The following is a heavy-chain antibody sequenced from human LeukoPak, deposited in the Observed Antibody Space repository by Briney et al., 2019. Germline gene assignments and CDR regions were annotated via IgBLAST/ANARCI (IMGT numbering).Heavy chain of an antibody. D-gene: IGHD2-2*01. CDR3: AKEPREYCSSTSCPNWFDS. CDR1: GFTFNNYA. CDR2: ISASGGTT. J-gene: IGHJ5*01. Sequence: GGSLRLSCAASGFTFNNYAMSWVRQAPGKGLEWVSAISASGGTTYYADSVKGRFTISRDNSENTLFLQMNSLRAEDTAVYCCAKEPREYCSSTSCPNWFDSWGQGTLVTVSS. V-gene: IGHV3-23*01.